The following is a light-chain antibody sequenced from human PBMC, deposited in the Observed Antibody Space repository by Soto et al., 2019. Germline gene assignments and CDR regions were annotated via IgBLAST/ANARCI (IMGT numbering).Light chain of an antibody. Sequence: EIVLTQSPGTLCLSPGERATLSCRASQSVSSSYLAWYQQKPGQAPRLLIYGASSRATGIPDRFSGSGSGTDFTLTLSSLEPEDFAVYYCQQRAGSSTFGQGTRLEIK. CDR3: QQRAGSST. CDR1: QSVSSSY. CDR2: GAS. V-gene: IGKV3-20*01. J-gene: IGKJ5*01.